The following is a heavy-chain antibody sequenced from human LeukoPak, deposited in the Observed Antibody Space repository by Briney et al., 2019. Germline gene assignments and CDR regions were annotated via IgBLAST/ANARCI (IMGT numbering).Heavy chain of an antibody. V-gene: IGHV4-4*02. CDR1: GGSISNSNW. Sequence: SETLSLTCVVSGGSISNSNWWTWVRQSPEKGLEWIGEIYHNRNTNYNPSLKSRVTISVEKSKNEFSLKVSSVTAADTAVYYCATTYYCDSSGYLFDYWGQGTLVTVSS. D-gene: IGHD3-22*01. J-gene: IGHJ4*02. CDR2: IYHNRNT. CDR3: ATTYYCDSSGYLFDY.